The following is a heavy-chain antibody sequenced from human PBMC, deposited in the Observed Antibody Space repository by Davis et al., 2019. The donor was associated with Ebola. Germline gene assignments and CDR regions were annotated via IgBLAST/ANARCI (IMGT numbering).Heavy chain of an antibody. J-gene: IGHJ6*03. Sequence: GESLKISCAASGFTFSSYSMNWVRQAPGKGLEWVSYISSSSSTIYYADSVKGRFTISRDNAKNSLYLQMNSLRAEDTAVYCCARDGVVVPAASYYYYYYMDVWGKGTTVTVSS. D-gene: IGHD2-2*01. CDR3: ARDGVVVPAASYYYYYYMDV. V-gene: IGHV3-48*04. CDR2: ISSSSSTI. CDR1: GFTFSSYS.